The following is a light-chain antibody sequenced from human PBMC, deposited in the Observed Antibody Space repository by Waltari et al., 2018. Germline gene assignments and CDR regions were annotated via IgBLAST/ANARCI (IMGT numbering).Light chain of an antibody. J-gene: IGKJ1*01. CDR2: EAT. V-gene: IGKV3-20*01. CDR3: QKYGTLPAT. Sequence: EIVLTQSPGTLSLSPGERATLSCRASQSVRRFLAWYQQKLGQAPRLLIYEATSSATGIPDRFSGSGFGTDFSLIISRLEPEDFAVYYCQKYGTLPATFGQGTKVEIK. CDR1: QSVRRF.